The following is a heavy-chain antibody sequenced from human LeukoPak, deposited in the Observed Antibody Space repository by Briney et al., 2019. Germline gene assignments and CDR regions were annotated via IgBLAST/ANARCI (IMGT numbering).Heavy chain of an antibody. J-gene: IGHJ4*02. V-gene: IGHV3-11*06. CDR2: ISSSSSYI. D-gene: IGHD3-22*01. CDR3: AKEGGITMIVVVPPDY. Sequence: GGSLRLSCAASGFTFSDYYMSWIRQAPGKGLEWVSSISSSSSYIYYADSVKGRFTISRDSAKNSLYLQMNSLRAEDTAVYYCAKEGGITMIVVVPPDYWGQGTLVTVSS. CDR1: GFTFSDYY.